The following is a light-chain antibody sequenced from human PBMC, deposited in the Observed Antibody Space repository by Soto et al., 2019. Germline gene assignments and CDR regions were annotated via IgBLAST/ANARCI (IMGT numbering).Light chain of an antibody. CDR3: HESHTTPPA. Sequence: DIQMTQSPSSLSASVGDRVTITCRASQSISSFLNWYRQKPGRAPELLIYAASTLQSGVPSRFSGSGFGTDFTLTSSGLQPEDFATYYCHESHTTPPAFGQGTKVEIK. CDR2: AAS. CDR1: QSISSF. V-gene: IGKV1-39*01. J-gene: IGKJ1*01.